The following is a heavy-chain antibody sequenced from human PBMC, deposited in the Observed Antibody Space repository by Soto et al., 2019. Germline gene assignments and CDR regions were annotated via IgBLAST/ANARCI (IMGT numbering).Heavy chain of an antibody. CDR1: GFRVSSNY. J-gene: IGHJ4*02. D-gene: IGHD2-2*01. CDR2: IYSGGST. V-gene: IGHV3-53*01. Sequence: GGSLRLCGAASGFRVSSNYMSWVRQAPGKGLEWVSVIYSGGSTYYADSVKGRFTISRDNSKNTLYLQMNSLRAEDKDVYYCARDGPAGSDYWGQGTLVPVS. CDR3: ARDGPAGSDY.